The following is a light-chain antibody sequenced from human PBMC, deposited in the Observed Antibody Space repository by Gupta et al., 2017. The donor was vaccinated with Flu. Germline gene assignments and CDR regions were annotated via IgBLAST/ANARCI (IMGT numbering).Light chain of an antibody. V-gene: IGKV3-11*01. CDR3: QQRNNWPS. CDR1: QSVSNY. J-gene: IGKJ4*01. Sequence: PGETATLSCRASQSVSNYLAWYQQKPGQAPRLLSYDASNRATGIPARFSGSGSGTDFTLTISSLEPEDFAVYFCQQRNNWPSFGGGTKVEIK. CDR2: DAS.